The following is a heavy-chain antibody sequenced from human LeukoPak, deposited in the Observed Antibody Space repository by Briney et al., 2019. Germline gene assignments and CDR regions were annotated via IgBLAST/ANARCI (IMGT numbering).Heavy chain of an antibody. J-gene: IGHJ3*02. D-gene: IGHD3-3*01. CDR2: IYHSGST. CDR3: ARLVFGVANNAFDI. V-gene: IGHV4-38-2*01. Sequence: PSETLPLTCAVSGYSISSGYYWGWIRQPPGKGLEWIGTIYHSGSTYYNPSLKSRVTISVDTSKNQFSLKLSSVTAADTAVYYCARLVFGVANNAFDIWGQGTMVTVSS. CDR1: GYSISSGYY.